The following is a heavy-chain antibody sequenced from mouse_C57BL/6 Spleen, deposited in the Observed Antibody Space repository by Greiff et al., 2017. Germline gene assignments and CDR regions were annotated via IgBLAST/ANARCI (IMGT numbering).Heavy chain of an antibody. J-gene: IGHJ2*01. CDR2: IYPGDGDT. CDR3: AISWDVGYFDY. Sequence: QVQLQQSGAELVKPGASVKISCKASGYAFSSYWMNWVKQRPGKGLEWIGQIYPGDGDTNYNGKFKGKATLTADKSSSTAYMQLSSLTSEDSAVYFCAISWDVGYFDYWGQGTTLTVSS. V-gene: IGHV1-80*01. CDR1: GYAFSSYW. D-gene: IGHD4-1*01.